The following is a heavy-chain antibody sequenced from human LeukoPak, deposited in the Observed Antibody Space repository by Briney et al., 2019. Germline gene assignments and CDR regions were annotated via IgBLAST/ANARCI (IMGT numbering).Heavy chain of an antibody. CDR1: GFAFSSYA. CDR3: ARGREYYYDSSGYYPLYFDY. V-gene: IGHV3-30-3*01. J-gene: IGHJ4*02. CDR2: VSYDGGSK. D-gene: IGHD3-22*01. Sequence: GGSLRLSCAASGFAFSSYAMHWVRQGPGKGLEWVALVSYDGGSKYYADSVKGRITISRDNSKNTLHLQMYSLRTEDTAVYYCARGREYYYDSSGYYPLYFDYWGQGALVTVSS.